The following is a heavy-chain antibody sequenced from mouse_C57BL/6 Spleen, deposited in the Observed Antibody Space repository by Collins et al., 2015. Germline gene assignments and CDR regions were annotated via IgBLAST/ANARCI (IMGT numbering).Heavy chain of an antibody. CDR2: IDPETGGT. V-gene: IGHV1-15*01. CDR1: GCTFTDYE. CDR3: TRTMDY. J-gene: IGHJ4*01. Sequence: QVQLQQSGAELVRPGASVTLSCKASGCTFTDYEMHWVKQTPVHGLEWIGTIDPETGGTAYNQKFKGKAILTADKSSSTAYMELRSLTSEDSAVYYCTRTMDYWGQGTSVTVSS.